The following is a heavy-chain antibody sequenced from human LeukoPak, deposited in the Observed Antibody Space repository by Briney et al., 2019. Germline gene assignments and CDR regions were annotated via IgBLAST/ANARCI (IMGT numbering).Heavy chain of an antibody. CDR1: GYTSTSPD. CDR3: ARGGLLSGYYFPPSDC. D-gene: IGHD3-3*01. CDR2: MNPRDNT. J-gene: IGHJ4*02. V-gene: IGHV1-8*01. Sequence: GASVKVSCKASGYTSTSPDINWVRQATGRGLEWLGWMNPRDNTGYAQKFQGRVTLTRDKSINTAYMELGSLRFDDTAVYYCARGGLLSGYYFPPSDCWGQGTLVTVSS.